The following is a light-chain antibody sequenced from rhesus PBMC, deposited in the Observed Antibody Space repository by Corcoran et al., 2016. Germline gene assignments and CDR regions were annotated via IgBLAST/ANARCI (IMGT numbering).Light chain of an antibody. CDR3: SSYAVSNYI. Sequence: QAALTQPRSVSGSPGQSVTISCTGTSSDIGGYNYVSWYQQHPGTAPKLMIYEVSKRPSGVSDRFSGSKSGNTASLTISGLQAEDEADYYCSSYAVSNYIFGAGTRLTVL. CDR2: EVS. V-gene: IGLV2-32*02. J-gene: IGLJ1*01. CDR1: SSDIGGYNY.